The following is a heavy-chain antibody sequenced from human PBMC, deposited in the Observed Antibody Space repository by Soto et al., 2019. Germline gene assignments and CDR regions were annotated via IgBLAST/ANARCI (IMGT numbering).Heavy chain of an antibody. CDR3: AREGASPKYCSSTSCYGPY. J-gene: IGHJ4*02. CDR1: GFTFISYI. Sequence: TGGSLRLSCAASGFTFISYIMNWVRQAPGKGLEWVSSISSSSSYIYYADSVKGRFTISRDNAKNSLYLQMNSLRAEDTAVYYCAREGASPKYCSSTSCYGPYWGQGTLVTVSS. V-gene: IGHV3-21*01. D-gene: IGHD2-2*01. CDR2: ISSSSSYI.